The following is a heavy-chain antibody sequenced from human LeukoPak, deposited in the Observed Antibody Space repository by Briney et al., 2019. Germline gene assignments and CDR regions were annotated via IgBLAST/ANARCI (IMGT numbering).Heavy chain of an antibody. CDR2: ISTSGDST. Sequence: GGSLRLSCAASGFTFSSQNMNWARQAPGKGLEWVAYISTSGDSTKYADSVEGRFTISRDNAENSLFLLMNSLRVEDTAVYYCVKNGWLDYWGQGILVAVSS. D-gene: IGHD6-19*01. CDR3: VKNGWLDY. V-gene: IGHV3-21*06. CDR1: GFTFSSQN. J-gene: IGHJ4*02.